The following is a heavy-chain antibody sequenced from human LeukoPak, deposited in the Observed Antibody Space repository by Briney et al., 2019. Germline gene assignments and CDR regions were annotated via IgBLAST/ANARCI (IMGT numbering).Heavy chain of an antibody. Sequence: SETLSLTCAVYGGSFSGYYWSWIRQPPGKGLEWIGEINHSGSTNYNPSLESRVTISLDMSKNQFSLKLSSVTAADTAVYYCARGPPAKPGTGYYYGMDVWGQGTTVTVSS. J-gene: IGHJ6*02. CDR1: GGSFSGYY. V-gene: IGHV4-34*01. CDR2: INHSGST. CDR3: ARGPPAKPGTGYYYGMDV. D-gene: IGHD2-2*01.